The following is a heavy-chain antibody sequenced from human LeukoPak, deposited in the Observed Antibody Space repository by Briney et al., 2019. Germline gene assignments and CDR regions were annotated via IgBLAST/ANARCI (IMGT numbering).Heavy chain of an antibody. V-gene: IGHV1-8*01. CDR1: GYTFTSYD. CDR2: MNPNSGNT. Sequence: ASVKVSCKASGYTFTSYDINWVRQATGQGLEWMGWMNPNSGNTGYAQKFQGRVTMTRNTSISTAYMELSSLRSEDTAVYYCVRGAKNIVVVPAAIYYYGMDVWGQGTTVTVSS. J-gene: IGHJ6*02. D-gene: IGHD2-2*01. CDR3: VRGAKNIVVVPAAIYYYGMDV.